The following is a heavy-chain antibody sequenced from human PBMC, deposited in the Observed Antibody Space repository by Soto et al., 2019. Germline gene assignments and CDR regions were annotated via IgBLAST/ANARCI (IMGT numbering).Heavy chain of an antibody. CDR1: AGSFSDYY. Sequence: PSETLSLTCDVYAGSFSDYYGSWFRQSPGKGLEWIGQIKHSGGTNYNPLLKIRVTISVDTPRNQFSLKLSSVTAADTAVYFCARTYYYRSGTYFAWFDPWGQG. V-gene: IGHV4-34*01. CDR3: ARTYYYRSGTYFAWFDP. CDR2: IKHSGGT. J-gene: IGHJ5*02. D-gene: IGHD3-10*01.